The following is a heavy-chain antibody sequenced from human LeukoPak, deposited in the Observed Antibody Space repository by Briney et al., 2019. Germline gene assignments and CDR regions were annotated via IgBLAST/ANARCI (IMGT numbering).Heavy chain of an antibody. V-gene: IGHV3-53*01. CDR2: IYSGGST. Sequence: PGGSLRLSCAASGFTVSSNYMSWVRQAPGKRLEWVSVIYSGGSTYYADSVKGRFTISRDNSKNTLYLQMNSLRAEDTAVYYCARDRVYSSSSKLGYFDLWGRGTLVTVSS. CDR3: ARDRVYSSSSKLGYFDL. D-gene: IGHD6-13*01. J-gene: IGHJ2*01. CDR1: GFTVSSNY.